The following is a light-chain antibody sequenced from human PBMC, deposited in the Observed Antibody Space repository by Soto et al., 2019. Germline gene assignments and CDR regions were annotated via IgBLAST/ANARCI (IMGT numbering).Light chain of an antibody. Sequence: DIQMTQSPSTLSASVGDRVTITCRASQSISSWLAWYQQKPGKAPKLLIYKASSLESGGPSRFSGSGSGTEFTLTISSLQPEDFATEYCQQYSSYVTFGGGTKVEIK. CDR2: KAS. V-gene: IGKV1-5*03. CDR1: QSISSW. J-gene: IGKJ4*01. CDR3: QQYSSYVT.